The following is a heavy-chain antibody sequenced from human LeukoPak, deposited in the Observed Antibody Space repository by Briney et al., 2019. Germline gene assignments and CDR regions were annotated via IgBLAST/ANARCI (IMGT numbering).Heavy chain of an antibody. CDR1: GFTFSSYG. D-gene: IGHD3-22*01. CDR3: AKLAYYYDSSGYYYFDY. V-gene: IGHV3-30*02. Sequence: GGSLRLSCAASGFTFSSYGMHWVRQAPGKGLEWVAFIRYDGSNKYYADSVKGRFTISRDNSKNTLYLQMNSLRAEDTAVYYCAKLAYYYDSSGYYYFDYWGQGTLVTVSS. J-gene: IGHJ4*02. CDR2: IRYDGSNK.